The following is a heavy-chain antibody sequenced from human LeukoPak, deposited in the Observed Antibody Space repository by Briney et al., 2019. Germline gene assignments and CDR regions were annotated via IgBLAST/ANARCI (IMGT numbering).Heavy chain of an antibody. D-gene: IGHD5-18*01. V-gene: IGHV1-46*01. CDR1: GYAFTSYY. J-gene: IGHJ4*02. CDR3: ARAKLWHPGDY. CDR2: IDPSGGST. Sequence: ASVKVSCKASGYAFTSYYMHWVRQAPGQGLEWMGIIDPSGGSTSYAQKFQGRVTMTRDTSTSTVYMELSSLRSEDTAVYYCARAKLWHPGDYWGQGTLVTVSS.